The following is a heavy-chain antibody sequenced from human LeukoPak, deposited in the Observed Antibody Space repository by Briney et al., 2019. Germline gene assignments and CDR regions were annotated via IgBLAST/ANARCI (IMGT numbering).Heavy chain of an antibody. Sequence: SETLSLTCAVYGGSFSGYYWSWIRQPPGKGLEWIGVINHSGSTNYNPSLKSRVTISVDTSKNQISLKLSSVTAADTAVYYCARARWRGYSYGSTYFDYWGQGTLVTVSS. CDR1: GGSFSGYY. D-gene: IGHD5-18*01. CDR3: ARARWRGYSYGSTYFDY. J-gene: IGHJ4*02. V-gene: IGHV4-34*01. CDR2: INHSGST.